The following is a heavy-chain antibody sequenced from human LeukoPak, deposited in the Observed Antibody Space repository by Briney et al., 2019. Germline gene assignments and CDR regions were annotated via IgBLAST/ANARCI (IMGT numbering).Heavy chain of an antibody. CDR2: ISGSGGST. CDR3: AKQPKDHRITFYYFDY. V-gene: IGHV3-23*01. D-gene: IGHD3-10*01. Sequence: GGSLRLSRAASGFTFSSYAMSWVRQAPGKGLEWVSAISGSGGSTYYADSVKGRFTISRDNSKNTLCLQMNSLRAEDTAVYYCAKQPKDHRITFYYFDYWGQGTLVTVSS. CDR1: GFTFSSYA. J-gene: IGHJ4*02.